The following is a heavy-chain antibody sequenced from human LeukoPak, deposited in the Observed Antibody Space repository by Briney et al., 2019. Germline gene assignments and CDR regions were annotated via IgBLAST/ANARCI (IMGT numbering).Heavy chain of an antibody. D-gene: IGHD4-11*01. CDR2: IYYTGST. V-gene: IGHV4-59*08. Sequence: SETLSLTRTVSGGSITGYYWTWIRQPPGKALEWIAYIYYTGSTNYSPSLKSRVTMSVDTSKNQFSLKLSSVTAADTAVYYCARLSDSNYGWFDPWGQGTLVTVSS. CDR3: ARLSDSNYGWFDP. CDR1: GGSITGYY. J-gene: IGHJ5*02.